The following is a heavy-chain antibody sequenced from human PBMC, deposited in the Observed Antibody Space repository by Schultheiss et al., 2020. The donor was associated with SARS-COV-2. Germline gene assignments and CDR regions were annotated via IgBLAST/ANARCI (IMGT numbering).Heavy chain of an antibody. CDR1: GFTFSSYG. J-gene: IGHJ6*02. Sequence: GGSLRLSCAASGFTFSSYGMHWVRQAPGKGLEWVAVIWYDGSNKYYADSVKGRFTISRDNSKNTLYLQMNSLRAEDTAVYYCAREAIVVVPAAKYYYYYGMDVWGQGTTVTVSS. CDR2: IWYDGSNK. V-gene: IGHV3-33*01. D-gene: IGHD2-2*01. CDR3: AREAIVVVPAAKYYYYYGMDV.